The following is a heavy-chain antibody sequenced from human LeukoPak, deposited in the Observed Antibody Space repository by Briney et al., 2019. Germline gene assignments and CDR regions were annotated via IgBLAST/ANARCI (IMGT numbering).Heavy chain of an antibody. Sequence: ASVKVSCKASGYTFTTYGISWVRQAPGRGLEWMGWISTYNAITNYAQKLQGRVTMTTDTSTSTSYLELRRLRSDDTAVYYCARVLGYVSASPCDYWGKGTLVTVSS. CDR1: GYTFTTYG. J-gene: IGHJ4*02. CDR2: ISTYNAIT. D-gene: IGHD2-15*01. CDR3: ARVLGYVSASPCDY. V-gene: IGHV1-18*01.